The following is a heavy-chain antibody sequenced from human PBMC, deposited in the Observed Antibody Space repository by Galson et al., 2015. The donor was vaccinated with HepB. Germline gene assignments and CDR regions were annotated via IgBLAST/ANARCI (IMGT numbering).Heavy chain of an antibody. CDR1: GFTFSSYW. Sequence: RLSCAASGFTFSSYWMHWVRQAPGKGLVWVSRINSDGSSTSYADSVKGRFTISRDNAKNTLYLQMNSLRAEDTAVYYCARVGGSWYRGDYYYYGMDVWGQGTTVTVSS. CDR3: ARVGGSWYRGDYYYYGMDV. J-gene: IGHJ6*02. CDR2: INSDGSST. V-gene: IGHV3-74*01. D-gene: IGHD6-13*01.